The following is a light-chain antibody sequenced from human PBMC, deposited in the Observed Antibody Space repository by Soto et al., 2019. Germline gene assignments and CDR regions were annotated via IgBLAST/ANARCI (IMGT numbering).Light chain of an antibody. CDR1: SSDVGGYNF. CDR3: SSYTSSSTVI. CDR2: DVR. V-gene: IGLV2-14*03. J-gene: IGLJ2*01. Sequence: QSALTQPASVSGSPGQSITISCTGTSSDVGGYNFVSWYQQHPGKAPKFIIYDVRNRPSGVSNRFSGSRSGNTASLTISGLQAKDEADYYCSSYTSSSTVIFGGGTKVTVL.